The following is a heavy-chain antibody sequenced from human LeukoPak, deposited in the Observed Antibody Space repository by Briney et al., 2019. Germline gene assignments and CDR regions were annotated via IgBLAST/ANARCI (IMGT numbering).Heavy chain of an antibody. CDR2: ISAYNGNT. D-gene: IGHD6-13*01. CDR3: AMGIAAAGDDAFDI. V-gene: IGHV1-18*01. Sequence: ASVKVSCKASGYTFTSYGISWVRQAPGQGLEWMGWISAYNGNTNYAQKFQGRVTMTRDTSISTAYMELSRLRSDDTAVYYCAMGIAAAGDDAFDIWGQGTMVTVSS. J-gene: IGHJ3*02. CDR1: GYTFTSYG.